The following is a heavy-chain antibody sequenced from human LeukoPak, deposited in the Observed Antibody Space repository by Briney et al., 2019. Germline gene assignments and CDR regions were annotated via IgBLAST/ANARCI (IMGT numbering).Heavy chain of an antibody. J-gene: IGHJ4*02. CDR1: GYSISSGYY. Sequence: NASETLSLTCAVSGYSISSGYYWGWIRQPPGKGLEWIGSIYHSGSTYYNPSLKSRVTISVDTSKNQFSLKLSSATAADTAVYYCARGFGEKFDYWGQGTLVTVSS. CDR2: IYHSGST. D-gene: IGHD4-17*01. CDR3: ARGFGEKFDY. V-gene: IGHV4-38-2*01.